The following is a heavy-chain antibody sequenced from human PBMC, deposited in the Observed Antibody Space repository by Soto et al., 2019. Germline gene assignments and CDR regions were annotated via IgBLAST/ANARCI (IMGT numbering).Heavy chain of an antibody. CDR2: IYWDDDK. CDR1: GFSLSTSGVG. J-gene: IGHJ3*02. Sequence: KESGPTLVKPTQTLTLTCTFSGFSLSTSGVGVGWIRQPPGKALEWLALIYWDDDKRYSPSLKSRLTITKDTSKNQVVLTMTNMDPVDTATYYCAHYFYILVDDAFDIWGQGTMVTVSS. V-gene: IGHV2-5*02. CDR3: AHYFYILVDDAFDI. D-gene: IGHD2-8*02.